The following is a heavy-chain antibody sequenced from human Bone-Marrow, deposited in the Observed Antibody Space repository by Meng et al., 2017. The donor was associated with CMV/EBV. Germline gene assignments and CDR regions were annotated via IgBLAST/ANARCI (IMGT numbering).Heavy chain of an antibody. CDR2: IIPIFGTA. J-gene: IGHJ6*02. CDR3: ARGDFWSCYYDYYYYYGMDV. CDR1: GGTFSSYA. V-gene: IGHV1-69*05. D-gene: IGHD3-3*01. Sequence: SSVKVSCKASGGTFSSYAISWVRQAPGQGLEWMGGIIPIFGTANYAQKFQGRVTITTDESTSTAYMELSRLRSEDTAVYYCARGDFWSCYYDYYYYYGMDVWGQGTTVTVSS.